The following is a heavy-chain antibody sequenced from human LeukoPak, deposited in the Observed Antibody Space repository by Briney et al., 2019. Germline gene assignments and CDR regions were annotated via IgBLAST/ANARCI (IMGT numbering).Heavy chain of an antibody. Sequence: GGSLRLSCAASGFTFSDYYMSWIRQAPGKGLEWVSYISSSGSTIYYTDSVKGRFTISRDNAKNSLYLQMNSLRAEDTAVYYCARSEDFRDYYDSSGYYYVDYWGQGTLVTVSS. J-gene: IGHJ4*02. CDR3: ARSEDFRDYYDSSGYYYVDY. CDR2: ISSSGSTI. V-gene: IGHV3-11*01. D-gene: IGHD3-22*01. CDR1: GFTFSDYY.